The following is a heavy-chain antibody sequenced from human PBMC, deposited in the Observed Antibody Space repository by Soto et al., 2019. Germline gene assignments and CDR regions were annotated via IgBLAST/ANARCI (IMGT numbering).Heavy chain of an antibody. Sequence: GESLKISCKASGYSFSTYWIAWVRQRPGKGLDWMGIIYPGDSDTRYIPSFQGQVTISVDNSIDTAYLEWTTLRASDSAMYYCARHSLATQPGDYWGQGTRVTVSS. CDR2: IYPGDSDT. CDR3: ARHSLATQPGDY. CDR1: GYSFSTYW. D-gene: IGHD5-12*01. J-gene: IGHJ4*02. V-gene: IGHV5-51*01.